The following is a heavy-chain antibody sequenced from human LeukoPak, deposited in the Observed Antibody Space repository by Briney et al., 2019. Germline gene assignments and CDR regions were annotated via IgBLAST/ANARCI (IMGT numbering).Heavy chain of an antibody. CDR3: ARGRYYDSGRFDY. D-gene: IGHD3-22*01. CDR2: ISSSSSTI. V-gene: IGHV3-48*04. Sequence: GGSLRLSCAASGFTFSSYWMHWVRQAPGKGLEWVSYISSSSSTIYYADSVKGRFTISRDNAKNSLYLQMNSLRAEDTAVYYCARGRYYDSGRFDYWGQGTLVTVSS. CDR1: GFTFSSYW. J-gene: IGHJ4*02.